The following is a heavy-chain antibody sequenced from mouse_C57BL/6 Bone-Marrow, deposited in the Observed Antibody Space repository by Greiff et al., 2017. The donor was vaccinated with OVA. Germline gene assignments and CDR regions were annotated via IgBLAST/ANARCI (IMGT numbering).Heavy chain of an antibody. Sequence: ESGPGLVKPSQSLSLTCSVTGYSITSGYYWNWIRQFPGNKLEWIGYISYDGSNNYNPSLKNRISITRDTSKNQFFLKLNSVTTEDTATYYGARAGDGSDYWGQGTTLTVSS. CDR1: GYSITSGYY. V-gene: IGHV3-6*01. CDR2: ISYDGSN. CDR3: ARAGDGSDY. J-gene: IGHJ2*01. D-gene: IGHD1-1*01.